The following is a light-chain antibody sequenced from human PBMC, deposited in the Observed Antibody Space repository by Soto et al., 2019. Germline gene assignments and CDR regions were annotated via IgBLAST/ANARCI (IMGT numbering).Light chain of an antibody. CDR2: DAS. J-gene: IGKJ4*01. Sequence: DMQMPQSPSTFSASLRYRGTITCRVSQSTSSWLAWYQQNPGNAPKPLIYDASSLESGVPSRFSGSGSGTEFTLTISSRQPDDFESYYYHQYNSDSPLTFGRGTKVDIK. CDR1: QSTSSW. V-gene: IGKV1-5*01. CDR3: HQYNSDSPLT.